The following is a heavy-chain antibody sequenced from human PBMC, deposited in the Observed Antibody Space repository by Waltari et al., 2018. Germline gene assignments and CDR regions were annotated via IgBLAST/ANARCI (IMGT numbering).Heavy chain of an antibody. CDR3: ARPSTEYYYYYYYMDV. CDR1: GFTFTVSE. V-gene: IGHV3-48*03. CDR2: ISNSGSTV. Sequence: EVQVVESGVDSVQPVGSLRLACAAHGFTFTVSEFNWARQAQGQGLESLSYISNSGSTVYYADSVKGRFTISRDNAKNSLYLELNNLRAEDTAVYYCARPSTEYYYYYYYMDVWGKGTTVTVS. J-gene: IGHJ6*03.